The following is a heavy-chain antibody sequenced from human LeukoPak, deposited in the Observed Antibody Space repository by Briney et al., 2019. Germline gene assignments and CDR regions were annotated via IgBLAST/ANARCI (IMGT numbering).Heavy chain of an antibody. CDR3: AKDLLTAYDFWSGFDY. J-gene: IGHJ4*02. CDR1: GFTFSSYA. Sequence: GGSLRLSCAASGFTFSSYAMSWVRQAPGKGLEWVSAISGSGGSTYYADSVKGRFTISRDNSKNTLYLQMNSLRAEDTAVYYCAKDLLTAYDFWSGFDYWGQGTLVTVSS. D-gene: IGHD3-3*01. CDR2: ISGSGGST. V-gene: IGHV3-23*01.